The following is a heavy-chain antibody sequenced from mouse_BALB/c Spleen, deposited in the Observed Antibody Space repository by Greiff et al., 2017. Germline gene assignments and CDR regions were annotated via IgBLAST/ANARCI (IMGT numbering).Heavy chain of an antibody. J-gene: IGHJ4*01. V-gene: IGHV5-15*02. D-gene: IGHD2-10*02. CDR1: GFTFSDYG. CDR2: ISNLAYSI. CDR3: ARHRYGNFFYAMDY. Sequence: EVQLKESGGGLVQPGGSRKLSCAASGFTFSDYGMAWVRQAPGKGPEWVAFISNLAYSIYYPDTVKGRFTISRDNAKNTLYLQMSSLKSEDTAMYYCARHRYGNFFYAMDYWGQGTSVTVSS.